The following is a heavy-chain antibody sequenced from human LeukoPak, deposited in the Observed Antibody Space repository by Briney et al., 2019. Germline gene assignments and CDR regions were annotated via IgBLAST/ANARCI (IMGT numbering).Heavy chain of an antibody. CDR2: TNSDGNST. Sequence: GGSLRLSCAASGFTFSSYWMHWGRQPPGKGLVWVSRTNSDGNSTRYADSVKGRFTISRDNAKNTLYLQMNSLSAEDTAVYYCARNHQADYWGQGILVTVSS. D-gene: IGHD2-2*01. J-gene: IGHJ4*02. V-gene: IGHV3-74*01. CDR1: GFTFSSYW. CDR3: ARNHQADY.